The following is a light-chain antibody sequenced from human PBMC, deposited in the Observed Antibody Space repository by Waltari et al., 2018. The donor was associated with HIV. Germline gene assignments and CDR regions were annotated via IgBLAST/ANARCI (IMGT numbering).Light chain of an antibody. V-gene: IGLV2-8*01. CDR1: SSDVGGYNY. CDR2: EVS. Sequence: QSALTQPPSASGSPGQSVTISCTGTSSDVGGYNYVSWYQQHPGKAPKLMIYEVSQLPSWVPDRFSGSKSGNTASLTVSGLQAEDEAEYYCSSYAGSSNVVFGGGTKLTVL. CDR3: SSYAGSSNVV. J-gene: IGLJ2*01.